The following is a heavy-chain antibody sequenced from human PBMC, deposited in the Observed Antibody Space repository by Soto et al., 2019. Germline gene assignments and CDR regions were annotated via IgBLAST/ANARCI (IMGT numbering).Heavy chain of an antibody. CDR1: GGSISSGGYY. CDR2: IYYSGST. D-gene: IGHD3-16*01. CDR3: ASPMITFGGVGARGAFDI. Sequence: PSETLSLTCTVSGGSISSGGYYWSWIRQRPGKGLDWIGYIYYSGSTYYNTSLKSRVTISVDTSKNQFSLKLSSVTAAETAVYYCASPMITFGGVGARGAFDIWGQGTMVTVSS. V-gene: IGHV4-31*03. J-gene: IGHJ3*02.